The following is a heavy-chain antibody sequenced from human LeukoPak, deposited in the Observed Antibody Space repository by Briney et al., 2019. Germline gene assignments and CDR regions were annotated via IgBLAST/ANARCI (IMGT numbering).Heavy chain of an antibody. CDR1: GFTFSSYG. CDR3: ARDFSLQLFDY. Sequence: GLSLRLSCAASGFTFSSYGFHWVGQAPGKGLDWVAVIWSDGSYQYYADSVKGRFTIIRHDSKNTLYLQMNSLRAEDTAVYYCARDFSLQLFDYWGQGTLVTV. CDR2: IWSDGSYQ. D-gene: IGHD5-24*01. V-gene: IGHV3-33*01. J-gene: IGHJ4*02.